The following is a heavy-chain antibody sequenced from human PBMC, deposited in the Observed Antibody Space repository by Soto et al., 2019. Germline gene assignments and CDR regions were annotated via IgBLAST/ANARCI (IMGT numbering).Heavy chain of an antibody. J-gene: IGHJ3*02. V-gene: IGHV4-59*01. CDR3: ARAGEWDGSLWGHEGGAFDI. Sequence: PSETLSLTCTVSGGSISSYYWSWIRQPPGKGLKKIGYIYYSGSTNYNPSLKSRVTISVDTSKNQFSLKLSSVTAADTAVYYCARAGEWDGSLWGHEGGAFDIWGQGTMVTVSS. D-gene: IGHD3-16*01. CDR1: GGSISSYY. CDR2: IYYSGST.